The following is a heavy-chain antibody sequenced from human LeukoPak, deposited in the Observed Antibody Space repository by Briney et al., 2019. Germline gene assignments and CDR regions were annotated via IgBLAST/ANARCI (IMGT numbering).Heavy chain of an antibody. Sequence: GASVKVSCKASGCTFSSYAISWVRQAPGQGLEWMGRIIPILGIANYAQKFQGRVTITADKSTSTAYMELSSLRSEDTAVYYCARDIVEYCSSTSCYMPWGQGTLVTVSS. CDR2: IIPILGIA. CDR3: ARDIVEYCSSTSCYMP. J-gene: IGHJ5*02. V-gene: IGHV1-69*04. D-gene: IGHD2-2*02. CDR1: GCTFSSYA.